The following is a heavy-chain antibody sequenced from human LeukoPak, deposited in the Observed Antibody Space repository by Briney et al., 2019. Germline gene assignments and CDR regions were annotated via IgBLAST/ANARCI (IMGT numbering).Heavy chain of an antibody. V-gene: IGHV4-34*01. Sequence: PSETLSLTCAVYGGSFSGYYWSWIRQPPGKGLEWIGEINHSGSTNYNPSLKSRVTISVDTSKNQFSLKLSSVTAADTAVYYCAREGYGSGSYYHYYYYYMDVWGKGTTVTVSS. CDR3: AREGYGSGSYYHYYYYYMDV. CDR1: GGSFSGYY. CDR2: INHSGST. D-gene: IGHD3-10*01. J-gene: IGHJ6*03.